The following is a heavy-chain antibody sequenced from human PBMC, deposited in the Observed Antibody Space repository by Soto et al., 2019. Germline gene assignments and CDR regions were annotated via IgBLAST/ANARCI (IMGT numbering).Heavy chain of an antibody. V-gene: IGHV4-4*07. CDR1: GGSISRYC. CDR2: LYSSGRA. J-gene: IGHJ2*01. CDR3: ARHFDVNTALDYYYFDL. Sequence: QVQLQESGPGLVKASETVSLTCTVSGGSISRYCWTWIRQPAGKGLEWIGHLYSSGRATYNPSLKNRVTMSVFRDHFSLTLKSVTAADTAVYYCARHFDVNTALDYYYFDLWGRGALVTVSS. D-gene: IGHD5-18*01.